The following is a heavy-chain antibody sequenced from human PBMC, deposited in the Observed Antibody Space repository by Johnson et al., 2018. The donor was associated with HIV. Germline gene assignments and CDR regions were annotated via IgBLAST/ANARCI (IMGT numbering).Heavy chain of an antibody. V-gene: IGHV3-11*04. CDR3: ARGDGYRRAFDI. D-gene: IGHD1-1*01. CDR1: GVIFSDYY. Sequence: QVQLVESGGGLVQPGGSLRLSCAVSGVIFSDYYMSWIRQAPGKGLEWVSYISGSGNSIYYAASVKGRFTISRDNAKNSLYLHMNSLRAEDTAVYYCARGDGYRRAFDIWGQGTMVTVSS. CDR2: ISGSGNSI. J-gene: IGHJ3*02.